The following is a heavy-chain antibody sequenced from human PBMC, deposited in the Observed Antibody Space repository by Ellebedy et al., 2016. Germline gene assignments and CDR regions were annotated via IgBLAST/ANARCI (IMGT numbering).Heavy chain of an antibody. J-gene: IGHJ4*02. Sequence: GESLKISXAVSGFPFSKFLMSWVRQAPGRGLEWVSTISAGSDTTRFADSVKGRFSISRDNSKNTVYLRLNNLRAEDTAVYYCRVGHYADYWGQGTLVTVSS. V-gene: IGHV3-23*01. CDR1: GFPFSKFL. CDR2: ISAGSDTT. CDR3: RVGHYADY. D-gene: IGHD2-2*01.